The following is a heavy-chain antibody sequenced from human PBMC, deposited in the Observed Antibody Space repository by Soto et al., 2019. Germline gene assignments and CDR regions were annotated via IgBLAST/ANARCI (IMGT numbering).Heavy chain of an antibody. CDR3: ARVSFETSGFADY. J-gene: IGHJ4*02. CDR1: GGSISGDYY. V-gene: IGHV4-30-4*08. CDR2: IYYSGSS. Sequence: SETLSLTCSVSGGSISGDYYWSWIRQSPEKGLEWIGYIYYSGSSYSNPALQSRLSMSLDTSKNQFSLKLRSVTAADTAVYFCARVSFETSGFADYWGQGTLVTVSS. D-gene: IGHD5-12*01.